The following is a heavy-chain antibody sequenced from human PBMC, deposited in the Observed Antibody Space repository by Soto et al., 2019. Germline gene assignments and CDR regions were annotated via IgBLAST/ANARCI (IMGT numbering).Heavy chain of an antibody. CDR1: GGSISSYY. V-gene: IGHV4-59*01. D-gene: IGHD5-18*01. CDR2: IYYSGNT. CDR3: ARGGGYSFGYNWFDP. J-gene: IGHJ5*02. Sequence: SETLSLTCTVSGGSISSYYWSWIRQPPGKGLEWVGYIYYSGNTNYNPSLKSRVTISVDMSKNQFSLKLSSVTAADTAVYYCARGGGYSFGYNWFDPWGQGTLVTVSP.